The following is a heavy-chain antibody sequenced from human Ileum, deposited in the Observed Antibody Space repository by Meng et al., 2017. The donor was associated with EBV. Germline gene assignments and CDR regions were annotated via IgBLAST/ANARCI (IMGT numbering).Heavy chain of an antibody. J-gene: IGHJ5*02. CDR2: IYYSGST. Sequence: RLQTPGPGPVKPSATLSLSGTVSGGSISSSGYYWGWIRQPPGKGLEWIGSIYYSGSTYYNPSLKSRVTISVDTSKNQFSLKLTSVTAADTAIYYCAKFCIPAVGACNWIGPWGQGTLVTVSS. CDR1: GGSISSSGYY. CDR3: AKFCIPAVGACNWIGP. D-gene: IGHD6-25*01. V-gene: IGHV4-39*07.